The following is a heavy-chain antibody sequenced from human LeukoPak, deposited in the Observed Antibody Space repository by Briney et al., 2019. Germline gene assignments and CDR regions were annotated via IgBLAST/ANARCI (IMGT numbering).Heavy chain of an antibody. CDR2: IYYSGST. Sequence: PSETLSLTCTVSGGSISSYYWSWIRQPPGKGLEWIGYIYYSGSTNYNPSLKSRVTISVDTSKNQFSLKLSSVTAADTAVYYRARWDPRQLNFDYWGQGTLVTVSS. J-gene: IGHJ4*02. CDR3: ARWDPRQLNFDY. CDR1: GGSISSYY. D-gene: IGHD5-24*01. V-gene: IGHV4-59*01.